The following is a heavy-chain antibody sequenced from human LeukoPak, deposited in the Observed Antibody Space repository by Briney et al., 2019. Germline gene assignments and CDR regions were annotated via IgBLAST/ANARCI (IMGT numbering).Heavy chain of an antibody. J-gene: IGHJ4*02. D-gene: IGHD6-19*01. V-gene: IGHV3-7*01. Sequence: GGSLRLSCAASGFAFSSSWMSWVRQAPGEGLEWVANIKQDGSEKYYVDSVKGRFTISRDNTKNSLYLQMDSLRAEDRAVYYCARISTSVAGADYWGQGALVTVSS. CDR3: ARISTSVAGADY. CDR2: IKQDGSEK. CDR1: GFAFSSSW.